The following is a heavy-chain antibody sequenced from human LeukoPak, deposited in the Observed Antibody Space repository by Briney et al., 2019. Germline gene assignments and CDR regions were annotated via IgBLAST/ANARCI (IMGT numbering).Heavy chain of an antibody. CDR1: GYTLTSYG. CDR3: ARVNGYYDSSGYLDY. D-gene: IGHD3-22*01. V-gene: IGHV1-18*01. Sequence: GASVKVSCKASGYTLTSYGISWVRQAPGQGLEWMGWISAYNGNTNYAQKLQGRVTMTTDTSTSTAYMELRSLRSDDTAVYYCARVNGYYDSSGYLDYWGQGTLVTVSS. J-gene: IGHJ4*02. CDR2: ISAYNGNT.